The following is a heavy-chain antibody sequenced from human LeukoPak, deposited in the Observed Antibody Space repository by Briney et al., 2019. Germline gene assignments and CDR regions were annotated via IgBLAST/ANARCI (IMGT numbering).Heavy chain of an antibody. D-gene: IGHD6-13*01. V-gene: IGHV1-69*06. J-gene: IGHJ4*02. Sequence: SVKVSCKASGCTFSTYGISWVRQAPGQGLEWMGGIVPNSGTADYAQKFQGGVTITADKSTSTAYMELSSLRTEDTAVYYCASRPAIAAAGDYWGQGTLVTVSS. CDR1: GCTFSTYG. CDR3: ASRPAIAAAGDY. CDR2: IVPNSGTA.